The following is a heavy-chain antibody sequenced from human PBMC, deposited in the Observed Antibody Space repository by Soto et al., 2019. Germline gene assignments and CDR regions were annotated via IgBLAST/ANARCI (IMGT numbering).Heavy chain of an antibody. J-gene: IGHJ4*02. Sequence: GASVKVSCKASGYTFTSYDINWVRQATGQGLEWMGGITPMFGTPNYAQKFRGRVTITADESTSTAYMELSSLRSEDTAMYFCARDGTVYDGRAYYYRYWGQGTLVTVSS. V-gene: IGHV1-69*13. CDR3: ARDGTVYDGRAYYYRY. CDR1: GYTFTSYD. D-gene: IGHD3-22*01. CDR2: ITPMFGTP.